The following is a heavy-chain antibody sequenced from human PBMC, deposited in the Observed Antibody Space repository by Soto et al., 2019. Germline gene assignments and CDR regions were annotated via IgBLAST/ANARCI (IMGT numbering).Heavy chain of an antibody. CDR1: GGSVSSYY. CDR2: VYYSGSA. J-gene: IGHJ4*02. D-gene: IGHD6-19*01. Sequence: SETLSLTCTVSGGSVSSYYWNWIRQPPGKGLEWIGYVYYSGSATYNPSLKSRVTISVDTAKDQFSLRDEDTAVYYCARSFGSSGWPLYFDYWGQGTLVTVSS. CDR3: ARSFGSSGWPLYFDY. V-gene: IGHV4-59*02.